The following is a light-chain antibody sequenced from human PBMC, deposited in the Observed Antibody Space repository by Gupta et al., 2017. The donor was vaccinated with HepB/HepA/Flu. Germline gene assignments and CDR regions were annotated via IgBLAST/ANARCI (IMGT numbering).Light chain of an antibody. Sequence: QSALTQPPSVSGSPGQSVTISCTGPSSDVGSYNRVSWYQQPPGTAPKLMMYEVSNRPSGVPDRGSGSKSGNKASLTISGLQAEDEADDYCSSYTSSSTYVFGTGTKVTVL. CDR1: SSDVGSYNR. CDR3: SSYTSSSTYV. CDR2: EVS. V-gene: IGLV2-18*02. J-gene: IGLJ1*01.